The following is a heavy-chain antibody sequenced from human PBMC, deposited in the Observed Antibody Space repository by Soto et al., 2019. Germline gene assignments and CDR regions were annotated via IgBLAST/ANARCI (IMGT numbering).Heavy chain of an antibody. D-gene: IGHD4-17*01. CDR1: VYTFTSYA. CDR2: INPGNGNT. CDR3: ARGASSVTTFYFDL. J-gene: IGHJ2*01. V-gene: IGHV1-3*01. Sequence: QVQVVQSGAEVKKPGASVKVSCKASVYTFTSYAMHWVRQAPGQRLEWMGWINPGNGNTKNSQKCQGIFTITRDTFASTAYMELSSLRSEDTAVYYCARGASSVTTFYFDLWGRGTLVTVSS.